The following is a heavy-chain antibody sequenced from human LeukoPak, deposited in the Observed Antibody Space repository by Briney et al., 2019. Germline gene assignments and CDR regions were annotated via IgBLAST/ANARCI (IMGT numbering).Heavy chain of an antibody. D-gene: IGHD4-17*01. V-gene: IGHV4-30-4*01. J-gene: IGHJ4*02. CDR3: ARQVTTLELFDY. CDR1: GGSISSGDYY. Sequence: PSQTLSLTCTVSGGSISSGDYYWSWIRQPPGKGLEWIGYIYYSGSTYYNPSLKSRVTISVDTSKDQFSLKLSSVTAADTAVYYCARQVTTLELFDYWGQGTLVTVSS. CDR2: IYYSGST.